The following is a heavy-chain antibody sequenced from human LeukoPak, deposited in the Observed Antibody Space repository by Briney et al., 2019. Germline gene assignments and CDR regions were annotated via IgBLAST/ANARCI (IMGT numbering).Heavy chain of an antibody. CDR2: IYPKDSET. D-gene: IGHD3-10*01. CDR3: ARLLRTSEYFDH. CDR1: GYSFSTYW. J-gene: IGHJ4*02. V-gene: IGHV5-51*01. Sequence: GESLKISCQGSGYSFSTYWIGWVRQMPGKGLEWMGIIYPKDSETRYNPSVQGQVTISADTSITTAHLQWSSLKASDTAIYYCARLLRTSEYFDHWGQGTLVTVSS.